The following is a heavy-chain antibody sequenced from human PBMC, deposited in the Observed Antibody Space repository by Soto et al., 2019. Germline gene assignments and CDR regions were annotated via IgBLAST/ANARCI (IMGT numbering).Heavy chain of an antibody. CDR2: VHFYNGKT. V-gene: IGHV1-18*04. Sequence: QGLRVQSEAEVKKPGASVRVSCKATDYSFISNGISWVRQAPGQGLEWLGWVHFYNGKTEYTQNIQGRVTMTADTSTTTASLGLRRLRSDATAVYYCARDKWRPTTSVPQLRYYGLDVWGQGTTVTVSS. J-gene: IGHJ6*02. CDR1: DYSFISNG. CDR3: ARDKWRPTTSVPQLRYYGLDV. D-gene: IGHD1-1*01.